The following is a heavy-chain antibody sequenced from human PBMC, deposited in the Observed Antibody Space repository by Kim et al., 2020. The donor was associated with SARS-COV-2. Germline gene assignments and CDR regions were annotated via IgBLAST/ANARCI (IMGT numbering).Heavy chain of an antibody. J-gene: IGHJ4*02. V-gene: IGHV4-59*01. CDR3: ARRGDAYEADY. D-gene: IGHD3-10*01. CDR1: GYSISTYY. CDR2: IYSSGHT. Sequence: SETLSLTCTVSGYSISTYYWGWIRQPPGNGLEWIGYIYSSGHTNYNPSLRSRVTISIDTSKNQLSLKLRSVTAADTAVYYCARRGDAYEADYWGQGTLVTVSS.